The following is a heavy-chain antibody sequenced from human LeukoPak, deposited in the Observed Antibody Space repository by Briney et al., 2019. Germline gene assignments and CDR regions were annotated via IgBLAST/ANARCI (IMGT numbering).Heavy chain of an antibody. CDR2: INPNSGGT. CDR1: GYTFTGYY. J-gene: IGHJ4*02. V-gene: IGHV1-2*02. CDR3: ARRHPNQYYFDH. Sequence: ASVKVSCKASGYTFTGYYMHWVRQAPGQGLEWMGWINPNSGGTNYAQKFQGRVTMTRDTSISTAYMELSRLRSDDTAVYYCARRHPNQYYFDHWGQGTLVTVSS.